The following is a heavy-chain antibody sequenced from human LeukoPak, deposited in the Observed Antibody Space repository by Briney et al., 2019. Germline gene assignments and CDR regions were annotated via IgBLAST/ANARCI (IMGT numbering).Heavy chain of an antibody. J-gene: IGHJ6*03. V-gene: IGHV1-69*06. CDR3: ANRRYYDSSGYSETDYYYYYMDV. Sequence: ASVKVSCKASGGTFSSYAISWVRQAPGQGLEWMGGIIPIFGTANYAQKFQGRVTITADKSTSKAYMELSSLRSEDTAVYYCANRRYYDSSGYSETDYYYYYMDVWGKGTTVTVSS. D-gene: IGHD3-22*01. CDR1: GGTFSSYA. CDR2: IIPIFGTA.